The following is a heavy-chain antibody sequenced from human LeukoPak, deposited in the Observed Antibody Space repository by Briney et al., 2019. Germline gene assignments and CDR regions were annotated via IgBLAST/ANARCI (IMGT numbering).Heavy chain of an antibody. CDR2: ISYDGSNK. Sequence: PGGSLRLSCAASGFTFSSYAMHWVRQAPGKGLEWVAVISYDGSNKYYADSVKGRFTISRDNSKNTLYLQMNSLRAEDTAVYYCAKDGIDSSGWYCDYWGQGTLVTVSS. D-gene: IGHD6-19*01. V-gene: IGHV3-30*04. J-gene: IGHJ4*02. CDR1: GFTFSSYA. CDR3: AKDGIDSSGWYCDY.